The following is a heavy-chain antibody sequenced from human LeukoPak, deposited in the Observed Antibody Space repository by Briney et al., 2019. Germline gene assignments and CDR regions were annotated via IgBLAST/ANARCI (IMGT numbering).Heavy chain of an antibody. CDR1: GYTFTSYG. J-gene: IGHJ6*02. D-gene: IGHD2-21*01. V-gene: IGHV1-18*01. Sequence: ASVKVSCKASGYTFTSYGISWVRQAPGQGLEWMGWISAYNGNTNYAPKLQGRVTMTTDTSTSTAYMELRSLRSDDTAVYYCARDGRLVVRYYYYYGMDVWGQGTTVTVSS. CDR2: ISAYNGNT. CDR3: ARDGRLVVRYYYYYGMDV.